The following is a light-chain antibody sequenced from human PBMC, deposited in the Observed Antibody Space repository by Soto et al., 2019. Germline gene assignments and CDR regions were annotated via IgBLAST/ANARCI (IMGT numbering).Light chain of an antibody. V-gene: IGLV4-69*01. CDR3: QTWGTGIQVV. CDR2: LNSDGSH. CDR1: SGHISYA. J-gene: IGLJ2*01. Sequence: QPVLTQSPSASASLGASVKLTCTLSSGHISYAIAWHQQQPEKGPRYLMKLNSDGSHSKGDGIPDRFSGSSSGAERYLTISSLQSEDEADYYCQTWGTGIQVVFGGGTKLTVL.